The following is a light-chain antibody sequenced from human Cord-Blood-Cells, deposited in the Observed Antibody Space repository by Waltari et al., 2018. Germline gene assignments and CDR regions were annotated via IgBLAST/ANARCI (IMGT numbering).Light chain of an antibody. CDR1: SSDVGGYTY. V-gene: IGLV2-11*01. CDR2: EVS. Sequence: QSALTQPRPVSGSPGPSVTISCTGTSSDVGGYTYVSWYQQPPGKAPKLMIYEVSKRPSGVPDRFSGSKSGNTASLTISELQAEDEADYYCCSYAGSYTYVFGTGTKVTVL. CDR3: CSYAGSYTYV. J-gene: IGLJ1*01.